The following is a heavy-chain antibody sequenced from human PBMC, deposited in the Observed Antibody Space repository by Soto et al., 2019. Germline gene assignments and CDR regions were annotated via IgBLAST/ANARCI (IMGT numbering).Heavy chain of an antibody. J-gene: IGHJ3*02. CDR2: IYHSGST. D-gene: IGHD6-19*01. V-gene: IGHV4-30-2*01. CDR3: GRVGAVAATAFDI. Sequence: SETLSLTCAVSGGSISSGGYSWSWIRQPPGKGLEWIGYIYHSGSTYYNPSLKSRVTISVDRSKNQFSMKLSSVTAADTAVYYCGRVGAVAATAFDIWGQGTMVTVSS. CDR1: GGSISSGGYS.